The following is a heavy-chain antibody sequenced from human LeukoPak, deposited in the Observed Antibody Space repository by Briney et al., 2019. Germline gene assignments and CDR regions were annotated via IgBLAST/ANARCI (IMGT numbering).Heavy chain of an antibody. CDR2: INHSGST. D-gene: IGHD3-10*01. CDR3: ARAGYYYGSGSYRRAPNWFDP. Sequence: SETLSLTCAVYGGSFSGYYWSWIRQPPGKGLEWIGEINHSGSTNYNPSLKSRVTISVDTSKNQFSLKLSSVTAADTAVYYCARAGYYYGSGSYRRAPNWFDPWGQGTLVTVSS. CDR1: GGSFSGYY. V-gene: IGHV4-34*01. J-gene: IGHJ5*02.